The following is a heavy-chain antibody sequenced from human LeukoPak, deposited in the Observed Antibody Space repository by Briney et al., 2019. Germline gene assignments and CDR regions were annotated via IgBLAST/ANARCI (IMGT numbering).Heavy chain of an antibody. J-gene: IGHJ4*02. CDR1: GGSISSYY. V-gene: IGHV4-59*01. CDR3: ARVGSWSFDY. D-gene: IGHD6-13*01. Sequence: PSETLSLTCTVSGGSISSYYWSRIRQSPGKRLEWIGYNSNSGSINYNPSLKSRVTISVDTSKNQFSLRLTSVTAEDTAVYYCARVGSWSFDYWGQGTLVTVSS. CDR2: NSNSGSI.